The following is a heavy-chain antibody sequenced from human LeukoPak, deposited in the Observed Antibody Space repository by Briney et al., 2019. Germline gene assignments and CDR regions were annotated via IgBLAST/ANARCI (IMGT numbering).Heavy chain of an antibody. CDR2: INHSGST. CDR3: ARVAPYSSSWGTYYYYYMDV. Sequence: PSETLSLTCAVYGGSFSGYYWSWIRQPPGKGLEWIGEINHSGSTNYNPSLKSRVTISVDTSKNQFSLKLSSVTAADTAVYYCARVAPYSSSWGTYYYYYMDVWGKGTTVTVSS. J-gene: IGHJ6*03. D-gene: IGHD6-13*01. CDR1: GGSFSGYY. V-gene: IGHV4-34*01.